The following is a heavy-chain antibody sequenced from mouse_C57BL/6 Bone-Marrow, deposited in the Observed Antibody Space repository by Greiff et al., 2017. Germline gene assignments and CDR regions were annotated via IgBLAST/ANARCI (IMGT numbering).Heavy chain of an antibody. CDR2: IYPGSGNT. CDR3: ARKGLYSYFAY. V-gene: IGHV1-76*01. J-gene: IGHJ3*01. Sequence: QVHVKQSGAELVRPGASVKLSCKASGYTFTDYYINWVKQRPGQGLELIARIYPGSGNTYYNEKFTGKAPLTAAKSSSTAYMQLCSLTSEYSSVYSSARKGLYSYFAYWGQGTMVTVAA. CDR1: GYTFTDYY. D-gene: IGHD3-2*02.